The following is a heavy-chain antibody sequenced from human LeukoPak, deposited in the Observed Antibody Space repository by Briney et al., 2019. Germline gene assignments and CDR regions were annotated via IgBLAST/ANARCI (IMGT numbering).Heavy chain of an antibody. CDR1: GYTFTGYY. J-gene: IGHJ4*02. CDR2: INTNSGGT. V-gene: IGHV1-2*04. D-gene: IGHD6-13*01. Sequence: ASVKVSCKASGYTFTGYYMHWVRQAPGQGLEWVACINTNSGGTNYAQKFQGWVTMTRDTSISTAYMELSRLRSDDTAVYYCARGLDRQQLVVPGYWGQGTLVTVSS. CDR3: ARGLDRQQLVVPGY.